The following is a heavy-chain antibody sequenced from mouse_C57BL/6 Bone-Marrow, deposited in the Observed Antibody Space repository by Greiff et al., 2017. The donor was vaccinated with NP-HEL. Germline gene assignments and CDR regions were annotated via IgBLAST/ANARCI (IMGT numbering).Heavy chain of an antibody. V-gene: IGHV1-12*01. CDR1: GYTFTSYN. J-gene: IGHJ2*01. CDR2: IYPGNGDT. D-gene: IGHD2-2*01. CDR3: ARLDLLWLRRGYFDY. Sequence: LQQSGAELVRPGASVKMSCKASGYTFTSYNMHWVKQTPRQGLEWIGAIYPGNGDTSYNQKFKGKATLTVDKSSSTAYMQLSSLTSEDSAVYFCARLDLLWLRRGYFDYWGQGTTLTVSS.